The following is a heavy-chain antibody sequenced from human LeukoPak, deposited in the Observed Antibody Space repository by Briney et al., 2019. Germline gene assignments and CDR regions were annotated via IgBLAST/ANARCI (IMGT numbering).Heavy chain of an antibody. J-gene: IGHJ4*02. CDR3: ALGLLLDY. Sequence: PSETLSLTCTVSGGSISSSSYYWGWIRRPPGKGLEWIGSIYYSGSTYYNPSLKSRVTISVDTSKNQLSLKLSSVTAADTAVYYCALGLLLDYWGQGTLVTVSS. V-gene: IGHV4-39*01. CDR2: IYYSGST. D-gene: IGHD3-22*01. CDR1: GGSISSSSYY.